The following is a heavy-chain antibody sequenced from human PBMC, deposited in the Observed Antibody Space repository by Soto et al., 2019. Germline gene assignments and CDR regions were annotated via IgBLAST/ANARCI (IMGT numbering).Heavy chain of an antibody. Sequence: GASVKVSCKVSGYTLTELSMHWVRQAPGKGLGWMGGFDPEDGETIYAQKFQGRVTMTEDTSTDTAYMELSSLRSEDTAVYYCATVFVVPAAIGAFDIWGQGTMVTVSS. CDR1: GYTLTELS. D-gene: IGHD2-2*01. CDR3: ATVFVVPAAIGAFDI. V-gene: IGHV1-24*01. CDR2: FDPEDGET. J-gene: IGHJ3*02.